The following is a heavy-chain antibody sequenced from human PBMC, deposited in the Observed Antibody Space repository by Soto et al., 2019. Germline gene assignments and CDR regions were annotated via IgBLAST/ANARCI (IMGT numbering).Heavy chain of an antibody. Sequence: PGGSLRLSCGTSGFTFSTYAMSWVRQAPGKGLEWVSGITSSGGSTYHADSVKGRFTISRDNSKKTLHLQMNSLRVDDTAVYYCAKDPGPKYYFDASGYFDSWGQGTLVTVS. CDR1: GFTFSTYA. CDR2: ITSSGGST. J-gene: IGHJ4*02. V-gene: IGHV3-23*01. CDR3: AKDPGPKYYFDASGYFDS. D-gene: IGHD3-22*01.